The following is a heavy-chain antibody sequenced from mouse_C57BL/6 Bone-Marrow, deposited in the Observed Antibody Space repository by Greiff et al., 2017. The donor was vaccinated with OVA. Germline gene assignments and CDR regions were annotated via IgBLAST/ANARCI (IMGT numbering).Heavy chain of an antibody. J-gene: IGHJ1*03. CDR3: ARDGYYGSSPYWYFDV. CDR1: GFTFSSYA. D-gene: IGHD1-1*01. V-gene: IGHV5-4*01. CDR2: ISDGGSYT. Sequence: EVMLVESGGGLVKPGGSLKLSCAASGFTFSSYAMSWVRQTPEKRLEWVATISDGGSYTYYPDNVKGRFTISRDNAKNNLYLQMSHLKSEDTAMYYCARDGYYGSSPYWYFDVWGTGTTVTVSS.